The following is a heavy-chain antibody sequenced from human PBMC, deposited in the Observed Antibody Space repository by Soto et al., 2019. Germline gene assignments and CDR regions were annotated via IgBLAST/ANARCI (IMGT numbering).Heavy chain of an antibody. CDR1: GDSVSIYSGA. D-gene: IGHD5-12*01. Sequence: HVQLQQSGPGLVKPSQTLSLTCVISGDSVSIYSGAWNWIRQSPSRGLEWLGRTYYRSKWYYDYAESAKSRIIISVDTSKNQFSLQLNSVTPEDAAVYYCANDPGYSLDHWGQGTQVTVSS. CDR2: TYYRSKWYY. CDR3: ANDPGYSLDH. V-gene: IGHV6-1*01. J-gene: IGHJ4*02.